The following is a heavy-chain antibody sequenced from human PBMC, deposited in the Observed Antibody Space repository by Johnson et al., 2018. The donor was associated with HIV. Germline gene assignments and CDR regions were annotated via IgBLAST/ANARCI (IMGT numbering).Heavy chain of an antibody. Sequence: VQLVESGGGLVQPGGSLRLSCAASGFTVSSNYMNWVRQAPGKGLEWVSVLYSGGSTYYADFVKDRFIISRDNSKNTLYLQMNSLRAEYTAVYYCARGYSGSDDAFDIWGQGTMVTVSS. J-gene: IGHJ3*02. D-gene: IGHD1-26*01. CDR3: ARGYSGSDDAFDI. V-gene: IGHV3-66*01. CDR2: LYSGGST. CDR1: GFTVSSNY.